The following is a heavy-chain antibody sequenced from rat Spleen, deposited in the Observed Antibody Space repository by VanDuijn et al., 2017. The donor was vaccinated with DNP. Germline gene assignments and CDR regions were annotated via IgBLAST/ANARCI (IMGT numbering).Heavy chain of an antibody. J-gene: IGHJ3*01. V-gene: IGHV5-7*01. D-gene: IGHD4-2*01. CDR3: ARWSMAFAY. Sequence: EVQLVESGGGVVQPGRSLKLSCAASGFTFSYYGMAWVRQPPKKGLEWVASISANAGSSSYRDSVKGRFTISRDNAKSTLYLQMDSLRSEDTATYYCARWSMAFAYWGQGTLVTVSS. CDR2: ISANAGSS. CDR1: GFTFSYYG.